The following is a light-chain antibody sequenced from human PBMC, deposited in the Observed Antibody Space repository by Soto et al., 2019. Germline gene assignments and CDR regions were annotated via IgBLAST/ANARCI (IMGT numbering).Light chain of an antibody. CDR1: QGISSA. Sequence: AIQLTQSPSSLSASVGDRVTITCRASQGISSALAWYQQKPGKAPKLLIYDASSLESGVPSRFSGSRSGTDFTLTISSLQPEDFATYYCQQFNSYLPLTFGGGTKVEIK. J-gene: IGKJ4*01. V-gene: IGKV1-13*02. CDR3: QQFNSYLPLT. CDR2: DAS.